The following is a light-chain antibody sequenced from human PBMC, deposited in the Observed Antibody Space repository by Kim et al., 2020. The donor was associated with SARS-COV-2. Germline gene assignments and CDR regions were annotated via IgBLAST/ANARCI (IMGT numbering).Light chain of an antibody. V-gene: IGLV3-19*01. CDR3: NSRDKNKNVL. Sequence: VAWGRTMRYTCRGDSLRSYYATWSQQKPGQAPIVVIYGKNNRPSGIPDRFSGSSSGNTASLTITGTQAGDEADYYCNSRDKNKNVLFGGGTQLTVL. J-gene: IGLJ2*01. CDR2: GKN. CDR1: SLRSYY.